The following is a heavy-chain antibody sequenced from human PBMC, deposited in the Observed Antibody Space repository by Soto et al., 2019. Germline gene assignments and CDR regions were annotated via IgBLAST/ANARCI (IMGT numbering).Heavy chain of an antibody. Sequence: SETLSLTCAVSGGSISSNNWWTWVRLPPGKGLEWIGEIYPSGITNYSPSLKSRVTMSVDKSKNQFSLKLNSVTAADTAMYYCAREAYKRGATNPFFDYWGQGTLVTVSS. J-gene: IGHJ4*02. D-gene: IGHD1-26*01. CDR2: IYPSGIT. CDR3: AREAYKRGATNPFFDY. V-gene: IGHV4-4*02. CDR1: GGSISSNNW.